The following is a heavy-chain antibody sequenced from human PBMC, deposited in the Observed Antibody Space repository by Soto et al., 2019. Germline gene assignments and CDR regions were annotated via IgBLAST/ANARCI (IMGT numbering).Heavy chain of an antibody. V-gene: IGHV1-69*01. CDR3: ARSLERTTVTNWFDP. CDR1: ADTFNSYS. J-gene: IGHJ5*02. CDR2: ITPVFGTA. Sequence: QVQLVQSGAEVKKPGSSVKVSCKASADTFNSYSLSWLRQAPGQRLEWMGGITPVFGTADYAQSFEDRLTISADDSTSTVYMELSRLRSDDTAVYYCARSLERTTVTNWFDPWGQGALVTVSS. D-gene: IGHD4-17*01.